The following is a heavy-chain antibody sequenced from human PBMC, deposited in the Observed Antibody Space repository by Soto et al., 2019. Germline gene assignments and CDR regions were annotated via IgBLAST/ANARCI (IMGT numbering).Heavy chain of an antibody. J-gene: IGHJ6*04. V-gene: IGHV1-18*01. CDR2: ISTYNGNT. Sequence: QVQLVQSGAEVKKPGASVKVSCKASGYTFTSYGISWVRQAPGKGLEWMGWISTYNGNTNYAQKLKGRVTMTTDTSTSTAYMELRSLRSDDTAVYYWARTADYSNYDNYGMDVWGKGTTVTVSS. CDR3: ARTADYSNYDNYGMDV. D-gene: IGHD4-4*01. CDR1: GYTFTSYG.